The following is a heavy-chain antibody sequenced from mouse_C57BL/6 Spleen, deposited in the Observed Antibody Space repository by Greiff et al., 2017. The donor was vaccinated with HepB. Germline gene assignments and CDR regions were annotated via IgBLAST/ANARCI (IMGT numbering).Heavy chain of an antibody. J-gene: IGHJ4*01. CDR1: GYTFTSYW. CDR3: ARVYGNYDYYAMDY. CDR2: IDPSDSET. Sequence: VQLQQPGAELVRPGSSVKLSCKASGYTFTSYWMHWVKQRPIQGLEWIGNIDPSDSETHYNQKFKDKATLTVDKSSSTAYMQLSSLTSEDSAVYYCARVYGNYDYYAMDYWGQGTSVTVSS. V-gene: IGHV1-52*01. D-gene: IGHD2-1*01.